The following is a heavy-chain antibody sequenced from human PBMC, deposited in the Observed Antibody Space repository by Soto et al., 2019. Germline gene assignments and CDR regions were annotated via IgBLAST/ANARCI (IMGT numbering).Heavy chain of an antibody. CDR2: IYSGGST. CDR3: ARDKLSGYSSSSFDY. Sequence: GGSLRLSCAASGFTVSSNYMSWVRQAPGKGLEWVSVIYSGGSTYYADSVKGRFTISRDNSKNTLYLQMNSLRAEDTAVYYCARDKLSGYSSSSFDYWGQGTLVTVSS. J-gene: IGHJ4*02. CDR1: GFTVSSNY. V-gene: IGHV3-66*01. D-gene: IGHD6-6*01.